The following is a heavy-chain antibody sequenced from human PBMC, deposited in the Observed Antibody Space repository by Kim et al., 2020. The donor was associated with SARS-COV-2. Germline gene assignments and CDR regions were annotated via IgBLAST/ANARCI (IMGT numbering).Heavy chain of an antibody. CDR3: TPNTLTTRYFQH. D-gene: IGHD4-17*01. V-gene: IGHV1-8*01. J-gene: IGHJ1*01. CDR2: MNRNSGNT. Sequence: ASVKVSCKASGYTFTSYDINWVRQATGQGLEWMGWMNRNSGNTGYAQKFQGRVSMTRNTSISTAYMELSSLRSEDTAVYYCTPNTLTTRYFQHWGQGTLV. CDR1: GYTFTSYD.